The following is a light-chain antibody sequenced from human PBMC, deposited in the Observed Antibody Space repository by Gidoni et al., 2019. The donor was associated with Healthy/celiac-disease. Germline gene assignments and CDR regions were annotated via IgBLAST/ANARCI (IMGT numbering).Light chain of an antibody. CDR1: QSISSY. V-gene: IGKV1-39*01. CDR3: QQSRA. Sequence: DIQMTQSPSSLSASVGDRVTITCRASQSISSYLNWYQQKPGKAPKLLIYAASSLQSGVPSRFSGSGYGTDFTLTISSLQPEDFATYYCQQSRAFGQGTKLEIK. J-gene: IGKJ1*01. CDR2: AAS.